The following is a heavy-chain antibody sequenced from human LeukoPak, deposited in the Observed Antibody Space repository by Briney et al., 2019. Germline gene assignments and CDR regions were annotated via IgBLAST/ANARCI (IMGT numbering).Heavy chain of an antibody. D-gene: IGHD6-19*01. CDR1: GGSFSGYY. Sequence: SETLSLTCAVYGGSFSGYYWSWIRQPPGKGLEWIGEINHSGSTNYNPSLKSRVTMPVDTSKNQFSLKLSSVTAADTAIYYCATSVTSSSGWYYGYWGQGSLVTVSS. V-gene: IGHV4-34*01. CDR3: ATSVTSSSGWYYGY. CDR2: INHSGST. J-gene: IGHJ4*02.